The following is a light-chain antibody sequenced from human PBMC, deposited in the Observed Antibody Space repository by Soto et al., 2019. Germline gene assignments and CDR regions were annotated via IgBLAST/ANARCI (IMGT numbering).Light chain of an antibody. Sequence: DIPMTQSPSAIAPPVGGSVTSTCRASQSISSYLNWYQQKPGKAPKVLIYAASSLQSGVPSRFSGSGSGTDFTLAISSLQPEDFATYYCQQSYSTPITFGQGTRLEIK. CDR2: AAS. V-gene: IGKV1-39*01. CDR1: QSISSY. J-gene: IGKJ5*01. CDR3: QQSYSTPIT.